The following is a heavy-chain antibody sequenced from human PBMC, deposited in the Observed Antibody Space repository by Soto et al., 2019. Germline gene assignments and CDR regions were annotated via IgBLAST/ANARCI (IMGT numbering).Heavy chain of an antibody. Sequence: QVQLQQWGAGLLKPWETLSLTCAVYGGSFSGYYWSWIRQPPGKGLEWIGEINHSGSTNYNPSLKSRVTISVDTSKNQFSLKLSSVTAADTAVYYCASLRGVIVNPWGQGTLVTVSS. V-gene: IGHV4-34*01. CDR1: GGSFSGYY. CDR3: ASLRGVIVNP. CDR2: INHSGST. D-gene: IGHD3-16*02. J-gene: IGHJ5*02.